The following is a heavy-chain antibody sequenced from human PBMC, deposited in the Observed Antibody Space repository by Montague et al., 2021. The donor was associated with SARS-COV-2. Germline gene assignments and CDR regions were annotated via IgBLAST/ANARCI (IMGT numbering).Heavy chain of an antibody. CDR2: ISGSGDKT. CDR3: AKDLFCSGGDCYSYGMDL. D-gene: IGHD2-15*01. CDR1: GFTFSTYA. V-gene: IGHV3-23*01. Sequence: SLRLSCAASGFTFSTYAMGWVRRAPGKGLEWVSAISGSGDKTYYADSVKGRFTISRDNSKNTVSLQMNSLRVEDTAVYYCAKDLFCSGGDCYSYGMDLWGQGTTVTVSS. J-gene: IGHJ6*02.